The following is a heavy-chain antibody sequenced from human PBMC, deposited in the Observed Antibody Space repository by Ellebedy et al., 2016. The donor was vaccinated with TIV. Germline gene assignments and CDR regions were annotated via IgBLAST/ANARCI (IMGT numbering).Heavy chain of an antibody. D-gene: IGHD6-6*01. V-gene: IGHV1-18*01. CDR2: ISAYNGNT. CDR3: AVREQLGGNWWFNP. J-gene: IGHJ5*02. Sequence: ASVKVSXKASGYTFTSYGISWVRQAPGQGLEWMGWISAYNGNTNYAQKLQGRVTMTTDTSTSTAYMELRSLRSDDTAVYYCAVREQLGGNWWFNPWGQGTLVTVSS. CDR1: GYTFTSYG.